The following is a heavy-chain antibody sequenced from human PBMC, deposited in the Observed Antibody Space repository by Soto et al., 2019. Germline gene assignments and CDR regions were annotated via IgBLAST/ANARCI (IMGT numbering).Heavy chain of an antibody. D-gene: IGHD5-12*01. CDR3: ARVTYSGYDPRYYFDY. CDR2: ISAYNGNT. CDR1: GYTFTSYG. J-gene: IGHJ4*02. V-gene: IGHV1-18*01. Sequence: ASVKVSFKASGYTFTSYGISWVRQAPGQGLEWMGWISAYNGNTNYAQKLQGRVTMTTDTSTSTAYMELRSLRSDDTAVYHCARVTYSGYDPRYYFDYWGQGTLVTVSS.